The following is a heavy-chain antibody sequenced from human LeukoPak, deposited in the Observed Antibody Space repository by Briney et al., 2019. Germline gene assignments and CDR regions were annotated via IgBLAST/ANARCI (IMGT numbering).Heavy chain of an antibody. CDR1: GGSISTYF. CDR3: ARLLRIGYCSGGNCYAVTP. CDR2: IYYSGST. D-gene: IGHD2-15*01. V-gene: IGHV4-59*08. Sequence: SETLSLTCTVSGGSISTYFWNWIRQPPGKGLEWIGNIYYSGSTNYNPSLKSRVTISVDTSKNQFSLKLTSVTAADTAVYYCARLLRIGYCSGGNCYAVTPWGQGTLVTVSS. J-gene: IGHJ5*02.